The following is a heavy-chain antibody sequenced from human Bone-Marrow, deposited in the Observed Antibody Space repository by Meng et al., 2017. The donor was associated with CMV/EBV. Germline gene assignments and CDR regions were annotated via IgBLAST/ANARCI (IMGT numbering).Heavy chain of an antibody. D-gene: IGHD3-3*01. V-gene: IGHV3-7*01. Sequence: GESLKISCAASGFTFSGYRMSWVRQVPGKGLEWVASIKEDGSEKYYVDSVKGRFTLSRDNAKNSLYLQMNSLRAEDTAVYYCARDEPYYDFWSGSLGYGMDVWGQGTTVTVSS. J-gene: IGHJ6*02. CDR2: IKEDGSEK. CDR1: GFTFSGYR. CDR3: ARDEPYYDFWSGSLGYGMDV.